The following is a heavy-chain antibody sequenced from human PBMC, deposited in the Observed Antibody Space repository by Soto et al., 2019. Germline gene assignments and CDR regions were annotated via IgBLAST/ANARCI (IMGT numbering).Heavy chain of an antibody. Sequence: SVKVSCKASGGTFSSYAISWVRQAPGQGLEWMGGIIPIFGTANYAQKFQGRVTITADESTSTAYMELSSLRSEDTAVYYCARVSAIAAAGSYYYYYYGMDVWGQGTTVTVSS. CDR1: GGTFSSYA. CDR3: ARVSAIAAAGSYYYYYYGMDV. D-gene: IGHD6-13*01. J-gene: IGHJ6*02. CDR2: IIPIFGTA. V-gene: IGHV1-69*13.